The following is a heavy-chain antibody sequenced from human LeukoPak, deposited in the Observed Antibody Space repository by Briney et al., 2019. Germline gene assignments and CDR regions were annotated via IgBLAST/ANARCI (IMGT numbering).Heavy chain of an antibody. J-gene: IGHJ5*02. CDR2: ISGSGGST. CDR1: GFTFSSYG. V-gene: IGHV3-23*01. D-gene: IGHD3-10*01. Sequence: PGGSLRLSCAASGFTFSSYGMSWVRQAPGKGLEWVSAISGSGGSTYYADSVKGRFTISRDNSKNTLYLQMNSLRAEDTAVYYCAEDRFSGPYGSGSYPGPDWFDPWGQGTLVTVSS. CDR3: AEDRFSGPYGSGSYPGPDWFDP.